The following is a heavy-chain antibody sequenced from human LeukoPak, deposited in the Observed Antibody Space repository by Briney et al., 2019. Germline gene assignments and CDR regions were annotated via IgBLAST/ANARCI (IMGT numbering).Heavy chain of an antibody. D-gene: IGHD5-18*01. Sequence: SETLSLTCAVSGGSISSGGYSWSWIRQPPGKGLEWIGYIYYSGSTYYNPSLKSRVTISVDTSKNQFSLKLSSVTAADTAVYYCARAENTAMVDYWGQGTLVTVSS. CDR1: GGSISSGGYS. V-gene: IGHV4-30-4*07. CDR3: ARAENTAMVDY. CDR2: IYYSGST. J-gene: IGHJ4*02.